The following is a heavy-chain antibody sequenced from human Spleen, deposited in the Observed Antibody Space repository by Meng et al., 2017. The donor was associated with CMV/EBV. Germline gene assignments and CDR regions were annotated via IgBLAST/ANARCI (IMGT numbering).Heavy chain of an antibody. CDR2: ISGTTSYT. Sequence: FDFTTYSMNWVRQAPGKGLEWVSSISGTTSYTYYTDSVKGRFTISRDNAKNSLYLQMSSLRAEDTAVYYCARDRLDKYFDWLLGDFDSWGQGALVTVSS. CDR1: FDFTTYS. D-gene: IGHD3-9*01. J-gene: IGHJ4*02. CDR3: ARDRLDKYFDWLLGDFDS. V-gene: IGHV3-21*01.